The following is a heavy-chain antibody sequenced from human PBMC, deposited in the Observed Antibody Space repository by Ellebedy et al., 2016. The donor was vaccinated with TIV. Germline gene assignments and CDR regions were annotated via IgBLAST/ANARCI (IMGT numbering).Heavy chain of an antibody. Sequence: ASVKVSCKASGGTFSSYAISWVRQAPGQGLEWMGWISAYNGNTHYAQKLQGRVTMTTDTSTSTAYMELRSLRSDDTAVYYCARDRLTGTTSNDYWGQGTLVTVSS. CDR3: ARDRLTGTTSNDY. CDR2: ISAYNGNT. CDR1: GGTFSSYA. D-gene: IGHD1-7*01. V-gene: IGHV1-18*01. J-gene: IGHJ4*02.